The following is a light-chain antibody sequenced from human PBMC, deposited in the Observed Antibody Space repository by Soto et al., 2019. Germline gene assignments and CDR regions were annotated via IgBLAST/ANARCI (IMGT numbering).Light chain of an antibody. CDR3: SSFVGSNIFV. CDR2: EVT. Sequence: QSALTQPPSASGSPGQSVTISCTGTRSDVGRYYYVSWYQLHPGKVPKLLIYEVTKRPSGIPDRFSGSKSGNTASLTASGLQAEDEADYYCSSFVGSNIFVFGSGTKVTVL. CDR1: RSDVGRYYY. V-gene: IGLV2-8*01. J-gene: IGLJ1*01.